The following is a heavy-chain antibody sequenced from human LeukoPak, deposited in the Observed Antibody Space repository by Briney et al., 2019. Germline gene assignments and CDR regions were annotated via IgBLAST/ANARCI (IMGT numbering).Heavy chain of an antibody. CDR3: ASMRYSSKDWDY. Sequence: SVKVSCKASGGTFCSYAISWVRQAPGQGLEWMGGIIPIFGTANYAQKFQGRVTITADESTSTAYMELSSLRSEDTAVYYCASMRYSSKDWDYWGQGTLVTVSS. V-gene: IGHV1-69*13. CDR1: GGTFCSYA. CDR2: IIPIFGTA. J-gene: IGHJ4*02. D-gene: IGHD6-13*01.